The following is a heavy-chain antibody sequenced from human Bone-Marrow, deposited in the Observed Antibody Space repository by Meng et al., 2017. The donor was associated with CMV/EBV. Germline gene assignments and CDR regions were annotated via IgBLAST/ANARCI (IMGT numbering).Heavy chain of an antibody. V-gene: IGHV1-18*01. Sequence: ASVKVSCKASGYTFTSYGISWVRQAPGQGLEWMGWISAYNGNTNYAQKLQGRVTMTTDTSTSTAYMELSRLRSDDTAVYYCARDWYSGSFHAFDIWGQRTMVTVSS. CDR2: ISAYNGNT. CDR1: GYTFTSYG. CDR3: ARDWYSGSFHAFDI. J-gene: IGHJ3*02. D-gene: IGHD1-26*01.